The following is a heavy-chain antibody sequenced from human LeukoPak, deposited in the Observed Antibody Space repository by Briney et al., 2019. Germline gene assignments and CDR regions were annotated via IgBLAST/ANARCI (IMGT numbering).Heavy chain of an antibody. CDR1: GGSFSGYY. CDR3: ERGRRSDWFDP. J-gene: IGHJ5*02. D-gene: IGHD3-3*01. Sequence: PSETLSLTCAVYGGSFSGYYWSWIREPPGKGLEWMGEINHSGSTNYNPSLKSRVTISVDTSKNQFSLKLSSVTAADTAVYYCERGRRSDWFDPWGQGTLATVSS. V-gene: IGHV4-34*01. CDR2: INHSGST.